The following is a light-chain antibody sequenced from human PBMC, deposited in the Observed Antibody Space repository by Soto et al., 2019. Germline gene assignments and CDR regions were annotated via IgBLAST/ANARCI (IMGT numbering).Light chain of an antibody. V-gene: IGKV1-9*01. J-gene: IGKJ2*01. CDR3: PQLNSYTMYT. Sequence: IQLTQSTSSLSASVGDRVNSTCRASQGISSYLAWYQQKPGKAPKLLIYDASTLQSGVPSRFSGSGSGTDFTLTSSSLQNEELATYNCPQLNSYTMYTFGQVTKLEIK. CDR1: QGISSY. CDR2: DAS.